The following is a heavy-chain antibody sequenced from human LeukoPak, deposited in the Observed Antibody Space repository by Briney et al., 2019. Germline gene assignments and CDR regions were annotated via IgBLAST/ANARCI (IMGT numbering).Heavy chain of an antibody. D-gene: IGHD4-17*01. V-gene: IGHV3-7*01. J-gene: IGHJ4*02. CDR1: GFTFSSYW. Sequence: QSGGSLRLSCAASGFTFSSYWMSWVRQAPGKGLEWVANIKQDGSEKYYVDSVKGRFTISRDNAKNSLYLQMNSLRAEDTAVYYCARGRRDYGEYIDYWGQGTLVTVSS. CDR2: IKQDGSEK. CDR3: ARGRRDYGEYIDY.